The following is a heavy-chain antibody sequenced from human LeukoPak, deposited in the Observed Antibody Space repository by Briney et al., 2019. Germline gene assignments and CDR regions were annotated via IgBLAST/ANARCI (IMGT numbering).Heavy chain of an antibody. D-gene: IGHD4-17*01. Sequence: GGSLRLSCAASGFTFSSYAMHWVRQAPGKGLEWVAVISYDGSNKYYADSVKGRFTISRDNSEDTLHLQMNSLRAEDTAVYYCARIPKTTYFDYWGQGTLVTVSS. J-gene: IGHJ4*02. V-gene: IGHV3-30*14. CDR3: ARIPKTTYFDY. CDR2: ISYDGSNK. CDR1: GFTFSSYA.